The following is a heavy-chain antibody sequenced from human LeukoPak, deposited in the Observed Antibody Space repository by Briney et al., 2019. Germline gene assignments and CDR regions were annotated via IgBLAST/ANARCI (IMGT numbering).Heavy chain of an antibody. Sequence: GGSLRLSCAASGFTFSSYGMHWVRQAPGKGLEWVAFIRYDGSNKYYADSVKGRFTISRDNSKNTLYLQMNSLRAEDTALYYCAKAPMYYYGSGSYFWFDPWGQGTLVTVSS. J-gene: IGHJ5*02. CDR2: IRYDGSNK. V-gene: IGHV3-30*02. D-gene: IGHD3-10*01. CDR1: GFTFSSYG. CDR3: AKAPMYYYGSGSYFWFDP.